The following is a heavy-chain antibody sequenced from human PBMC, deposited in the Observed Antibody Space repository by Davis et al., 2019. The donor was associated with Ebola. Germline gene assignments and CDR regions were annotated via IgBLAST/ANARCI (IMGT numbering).Heavy chain of an antibody. CDR3: AKWGGEGTTAGMGFDY. D-gene: IGHD1-1*01. CDR2: ISGSGGST. CDR1: GLPFSSYA. Sequence: PGGSLRLSCAASGLPFSSYAMSWVRQAQGKGLEWVSAISGSGGSTYYADSVKGRFTISRDNSKNTVYLQMNSLRAEDTAVYNCAKWGGEGTTAGMGFDYWGQGTLVTVSS. J-gene: IGHJ4*02. V-gene: IGHV3-23*01.